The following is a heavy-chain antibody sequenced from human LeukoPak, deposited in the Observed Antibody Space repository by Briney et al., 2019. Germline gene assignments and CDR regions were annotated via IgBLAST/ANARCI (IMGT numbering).Heavy chain of an antibody. CDR3: ARGKINGKWYYYGSGSYPGIYYFDY. Sequence: SETLSLTCSVSRGSISSYYWSWIRQPAGKGLEWIGRVYSSGSTNYNPSLKSRVTMSIDTSKNQFSLKLSSVTAADTAVYYCARGKINGKWYYYGSGSYPGIYYFDYWGQGTLVTVSS. D-gene: IGHD3-10*01. CDR1: RGSISSYY. J-gene: IGHJ4*02. V-gene: IGHV4-4*07. CDR2: VYSSGST.